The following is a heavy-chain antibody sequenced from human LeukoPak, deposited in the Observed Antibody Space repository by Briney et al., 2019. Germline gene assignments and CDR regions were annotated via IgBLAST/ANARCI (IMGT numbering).Heavy chain of an antibody. CDR3: AKDESYYYDSSGYDY. CDR2: IKQDGSEK. D-gene: IGHD3-22*01. J-gene: IGHJ4*02. V-gene: IGHV3-7*03. Sequence: PGGSLRLSCAASGFTFSDYWMNWVRQAPGKGLEWVANIKQDGSEKYYVDSVKGRFTISRDNAKNSLYLQMNSLRAEDTALYYCAKDESYYYDSSGYDYWGQGTLVTVSS. CDR1: GFTFSDYW.